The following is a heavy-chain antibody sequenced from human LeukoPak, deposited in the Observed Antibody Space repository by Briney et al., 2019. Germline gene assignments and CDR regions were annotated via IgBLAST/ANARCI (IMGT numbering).Heavy chain of an antibody. J-gene: IGHJ6*02. Sequence: GRSLRLSCAASGFTFSSYAMHWVRQAPGKGLEWVAVISYDGSNKYYADSVKVRFTISRDNSKNTLYLQMNSLRAEDTAGYYCARGLTYYYDSSGYYGYYYGMDVWGQGTTVTVSS. V-gene: IGHV3-30-3*01. D-gene: IGHD3-22*01. CDR2: ISYDGSNK. CDR1: GFTFSSYA. CDR3: ARGLTYYYDSSGYYGYYYGMDV.